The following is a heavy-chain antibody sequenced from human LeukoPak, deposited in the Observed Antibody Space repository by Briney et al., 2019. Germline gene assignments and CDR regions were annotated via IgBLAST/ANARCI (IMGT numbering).Heavy chain of an antibody. Sequence: ASVKVSCKASGYTFTSYDINWVRQASGQGLECMGWMNPNSGNTGYAQKFQGRVTMTRNTSISTAYMELSSLRSEDTAVYYCARGRRGSYGGDLFDYWGQGTLVTVSS. V-gene: IGHV1-8*01. CDR3: ARGRRGSYGGDLFDY. D-gene: IGHD1-26*01. CDR1: GYTFTSYD. CDR2: MNPNSGNT. J-gene: IGHJ4*02.